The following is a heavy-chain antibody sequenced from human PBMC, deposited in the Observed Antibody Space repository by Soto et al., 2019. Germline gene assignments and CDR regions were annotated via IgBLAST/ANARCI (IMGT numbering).Heavy chain of an antibody. D-gene: IGHD3-22*01. Sequence: SLRLSCAAPGLTFSIYALHWVRQAPGKGLEWVAVMSPNGNNQYYADSVKGRFTISRDTSKSTLYLQMTSLRPDDTAVYYWATGANFYYDTSRYWGQGTLVTVSS. CDR1: GLTFSIYA. V-gene: IGHV3-30-3*01. J-gene: IGHJ4*02. CDR3: ATGANFYYDTSRY. CDR2: MSPNGNNQ.